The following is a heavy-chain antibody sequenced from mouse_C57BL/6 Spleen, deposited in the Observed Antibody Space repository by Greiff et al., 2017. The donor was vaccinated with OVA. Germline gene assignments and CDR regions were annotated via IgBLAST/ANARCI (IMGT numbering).Heavy chain of an antibody. D-gene: IGHD1-1*01. CDR3: ARDYYYGSSYPYYFDY. CDR2: INPSNGGT. Sequence: VQLQQPGTELVKPGASVKLSCKASGYTFTSYWMHWVKQRPGQGLEWIGNINPSNGGTNYNEKFKSKATLTVDKSSSTAYMQLSSLTSEDSAVYYCARDYYYGSSYPYYFDYWGQGTTLTVSS. J-gene: IGHJ2*01. V-gene: IGHV1-53*01. CDR1: GYTFTSYW.